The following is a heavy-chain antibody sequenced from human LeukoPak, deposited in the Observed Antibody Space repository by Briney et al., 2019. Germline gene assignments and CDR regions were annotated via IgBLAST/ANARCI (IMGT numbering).Heavy chain of an antibody. D-gene: IGHD6-13*01. CDR1: GFTVSSNY. Sequence: GGSLGLSCAASGFTVSSNYMSWVRQAPGKGLEWVSVIYSGGSTYYADSVKGRFTISRDNSKNTLYLQMNSLRAEDTAVYYCYIAAAGTVDYWGQGTLVTVSS. CDR3: YIAAAGTVDY. V-gene: IGHV3-66*02. J-gene: IGHJ4*02. CDR2: IYSGGST.